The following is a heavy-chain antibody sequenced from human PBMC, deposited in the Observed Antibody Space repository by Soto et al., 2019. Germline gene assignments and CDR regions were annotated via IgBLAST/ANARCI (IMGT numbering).Heavy chain of an antibody. Sequence: GGSLRLSCAASEFTFGNYAMSWVGQAPGKELEWVSAISYGGGTTYYADSVKGRFTISRDNSKNTLYLQMNSLRADDTAVYYCVRDGKGAAYTNGRYYFDYWGQGALVTVSS. CDR2: ISYGGGTT. CDR3: VRDGKGAAYTNGRYYFDY. CDR1: EFTFGNYA. V-gene: IGHV3-23*01. D-gene: IGHD2-8*01. J-gene: IGHJ4*02.